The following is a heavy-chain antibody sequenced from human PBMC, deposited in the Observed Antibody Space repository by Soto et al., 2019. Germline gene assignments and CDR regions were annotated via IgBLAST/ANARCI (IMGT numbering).Heavy chain of an antibody. J-gene: IGHJ5*02. CDR3: ARSSLRYFDWLRFPNWFDP. CDR2: IYPADSDV. CDR1: GYSFPNYW. D-gene: IGHD3-9*01. Sequence: GESLKISCKGSGYSFPNYWIGWVRQMPGKGLEWMGIIYPADSDVRYSPPFQGQVTISADKSISTAYLQWNSLKASDTAMYYCARSSLRYFDWLRFPNWFDPWGQGTLVTVSS. V-gene: IGHV5-51*01.